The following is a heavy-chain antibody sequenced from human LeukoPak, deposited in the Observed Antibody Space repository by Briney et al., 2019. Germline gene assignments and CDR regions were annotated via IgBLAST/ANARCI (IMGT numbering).Heavy chain of an antibody. CDR3: ARGSGELDAFDI. V-gene: IGHV3-23*01. CDR1: GFTFSNYA. J-gene: IGHJ3*02. D-gene: IGHD1-7*01. Sequence: PGGSLRLSCAAAGFTFSNYAMTWVRQAPGKGLEWVSSISGSGGSTYYADSVKGRFTISRDNSKNTLYLQMYSLRAEDTAVYYCARGSGELDAFDIWGQGTMVTVSS. CDR2: ISGSGGST.